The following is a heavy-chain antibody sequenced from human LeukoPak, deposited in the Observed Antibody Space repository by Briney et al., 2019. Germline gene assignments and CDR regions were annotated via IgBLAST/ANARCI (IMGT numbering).Heavy chain of an antibody. CDR1: GGSISSYY. J-gene: IGHJ5*02. V-gene: IGHV4-4*07. CDR2: IYTSRST. Sequence: SETLSLTCTVSGGSISSYYWSWIRQPAGKGLEWIGRIYTSRSTNYNPSLKSRVTMSVDTSKNQFSLKLSSVTAADTAVYYCARGIREYNWFDPWGQGTLVTVSS. CDR3: ARGIREYNWFDP. D-gene: IGHD2-21*01.